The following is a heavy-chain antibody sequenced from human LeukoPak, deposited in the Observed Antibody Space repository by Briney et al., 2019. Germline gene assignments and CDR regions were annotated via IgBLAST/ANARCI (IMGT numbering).Heavy chain of an antibody. V-gene: IGHV3-9*01. CDR1: GFTFDDYA. J-gene: IGHJ4*02. D-gene: IGHD3-22*01. CDR3: AKGRSGYYSNFDY. Sequence: GRSLRLSCAASGFTFDDYAMHWVRQAPGKGLEWVSGISWNSGTLGYADSVKGRFTISRDNAKNSLYLQMNSLRAEDTALYYCAKGRSGYYSNFDYWGQGILVTVSS. CDR2: ISWNSGTL.